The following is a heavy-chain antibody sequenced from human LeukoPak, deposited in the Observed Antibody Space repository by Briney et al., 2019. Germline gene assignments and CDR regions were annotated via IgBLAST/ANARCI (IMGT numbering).Heavy chain of an antibody. D-gene: IGHD6-13*01. Sequence: GGSLRLSCAASGFTFSSYAMSWVRQAPGKGLEWVSAISGSGVSTYYADSVKGRFTISRDNARNSLYLQINSLKADDTALYYCARGPHMAAASYWGQGTLVIVSS. J-gene: IGHJ4*02. V-gene: IGHV3-23*01. CDR2: ISGSGVST. CDR3: ARGPHMAAASY. CDR1: GFTFSSYA.